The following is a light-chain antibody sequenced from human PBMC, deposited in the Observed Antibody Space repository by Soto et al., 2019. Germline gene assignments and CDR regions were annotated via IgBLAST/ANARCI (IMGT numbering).Light chain of an antibody. V-gene: IGKV3-20*01. CDR2: GAS. CDR3: QQYGRSPFT. Sequence: EVVLTQSPVTLSLSPGDRATLSCRASQSVSSPYLAWYQQNPGQPPRLLIYGASRRATDIPDRSIGSGSGTELTLTIARLALEDFAMYYCQQYGRSPFTFGPEAKGDI. CDR1: QSVSSPY. J-gene: IGKJ3*01.